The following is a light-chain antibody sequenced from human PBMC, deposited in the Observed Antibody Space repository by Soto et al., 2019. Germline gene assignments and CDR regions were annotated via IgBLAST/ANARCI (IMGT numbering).Light chain of an antibody. V-gene: IGLV4-69*01. CDR1: SGHNSYA. J-gene: IGLJ3*02. CDR2: LNSDGSH. Sequence: QLVLTQPPSASASLGASVKLTCTLSSGHNSYAIAWHQQQPEQGPRYLMKLNSDGSHSKGDGIPDRFSGSSSGAERYLTISSLQSEDEADYYCQTWSTDIRVFGGGTKVTVL. CDR3: QTWSTDIRV.